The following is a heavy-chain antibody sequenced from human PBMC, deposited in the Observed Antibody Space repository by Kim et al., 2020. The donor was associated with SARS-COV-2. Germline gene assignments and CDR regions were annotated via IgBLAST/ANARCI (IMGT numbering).Heavy chain of an antibody. CDR3: ARHHSRGWLPWS. D-gene: IGHD5-12*01. CDR1: GGSITSDS. J-gene: IGHJ5*02. CDR2: LFYSGST. V-gene: IGHV4-59*08. Sequence: SETLSLTCIVSGGSITSDSWSWIRQPPGKGLEWIGWLFYSGSTKYNPSLQSRVSISADTSKNQVSLKLNSVTAADTAVYYCARHHSRGWLPWSWGQGTLVTVSS.